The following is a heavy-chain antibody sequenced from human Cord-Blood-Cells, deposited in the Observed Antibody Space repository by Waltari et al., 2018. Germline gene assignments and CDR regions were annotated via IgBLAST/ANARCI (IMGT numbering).Heavy chain of an antibody. CDR3: ASRDEGGAHNWFDP. CDR2: IYYRGST. Sequence: QLQLQESGPGLVKPSETLSLTCTVSGGSISSSSYYWGWIRQPPGKGLEWLGSIYYRGSTYHNPSLKSRVTRSVDTSKNQFSLKLSSVTAADTAVYYCASRDEGGAHNWFDPWGQGTLVTVSS. V-gene: IGHV4-39*07. CDR1: GGSISSSSYY. J-gene: IGHJ5*02. D-gene: IGHD3-16*01.